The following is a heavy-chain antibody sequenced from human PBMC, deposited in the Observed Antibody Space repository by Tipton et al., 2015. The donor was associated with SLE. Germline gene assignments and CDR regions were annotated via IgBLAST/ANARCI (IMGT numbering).Heavy chain of an antibody. D-gene: IGHD4-17*01. CDR3: ARGDTVFDY. J-gene: IGHJ4*02. CDR2: INHRGST. V-gene: IGHV4-34*01. CDR1: GGSFSGYY. Sequence: TLSLTCAVYGGSFSGYYWSWIRQPPGKGLEWIGEINHRGSTNYNPSLKSRVTISVDRSKNQFSLKLSSVTAADTAVYYCARGDTVFDYWGQGTLVTVSS.